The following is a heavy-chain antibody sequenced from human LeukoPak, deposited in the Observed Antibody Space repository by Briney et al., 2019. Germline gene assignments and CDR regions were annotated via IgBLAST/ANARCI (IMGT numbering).Heavy chain of an antibody. V-gene: IGHV4-30-4*01. CDR3: ARGASIRYYYYYYGMDV. J-gene: IGHJ6*02. CDR1: GGSFSGYY. Sequence: SETLSLTCAVYGGSFSGYYWSWIRQPPGKGLEWIGYIYYSGSTYYNPSLKSRVTISVDTSKNQFSLKLSSVTAADTAVYYCARGASIRYYYYYYGMDVWGQGTTVTVSS. CDR2: IYYSGST.